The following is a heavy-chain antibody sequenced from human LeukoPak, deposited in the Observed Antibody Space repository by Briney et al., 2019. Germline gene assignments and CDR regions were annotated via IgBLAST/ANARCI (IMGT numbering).Heavy chain of an antibody. CDR3: ARYDYGDYAGAFDI. CDR2: IYPSGST. Sequence: SETLSLTCTVSGYSISSGFYWGWIRQPPGKGLEWIGSIYPSGSTYNNPSLKSRVTISVDTSKNQFSLKLSSVTAADTAVYYCARYDYGDYAGAFDIWGQGTMVTVSS. CDR1: GYSISSGFY. J-gene: IGHJ3*02. V-gene: IGHV4-38-2*02. D-gene: IGHD4-17*01.